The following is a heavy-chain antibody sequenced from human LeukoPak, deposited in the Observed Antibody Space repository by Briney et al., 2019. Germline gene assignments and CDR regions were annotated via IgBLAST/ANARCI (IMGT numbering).Heavy chain of an antibody. CDR2: FDSESGEA. D-gene: IGHD6-13*01. CDR3: ARVHRAQEVRLAAAGSFDY. CDR1: GYTLTDLS. Sequence: EASVKVSCKVSGYTLTDLSMNWVRQAPGKGLEWMGGFDSESGEAIYAQKFQDRVTVTEDTSTDTAYIELSGLRSEDTAVYYCARVHRAQEVRLAAAGSFDYWGQGTLVTVSS. V-gene: IGHV1-24*01. J-gene: IGHJ4*02.